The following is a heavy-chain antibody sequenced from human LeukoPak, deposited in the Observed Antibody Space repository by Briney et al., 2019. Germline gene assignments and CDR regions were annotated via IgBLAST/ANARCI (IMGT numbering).Heavy chain of an antibody. D-gene: IGHD6-13*01. V-gene: IGHV3-30-3*01. Sequence: TGGSLRLSCAASGFTFSSYAMHWVRQAPGKGLEWVAVISYDGSNKYYADSVKGRFTISRDNSKNTLYLQMNSLRAEDTAVYYCARDSVSPIAAAGTFYFDYWGQGTLVTVSS. J-gene: IGHJ4*02. CDR2: ISYDGSNK. CDR3: ARDSVSPIAAAGTFYFDY. CDR1: GFTFSSYA.